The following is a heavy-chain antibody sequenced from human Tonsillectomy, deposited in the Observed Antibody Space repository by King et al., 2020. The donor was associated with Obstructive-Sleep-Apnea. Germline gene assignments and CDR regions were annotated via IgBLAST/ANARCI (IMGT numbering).Heavy chain of an antibody. J-gene: IGHJ6*02. CDR1: GFTFDDYT. Sequence: VQLVESGGVVVQPGESLRLSCAASGFTFDDYTMFWVRQAPGKGLEWVSLINWDGGSTYYTDSVRGRFTISRDNTKNSLYMEMNSLRTEDTAFYYCAKDRGDGYHLFNSMDVWGQGTTVTVSS. D-gene: IGHD5-24*01. V-gene: IGHV3-43*01. CDR3: AKDRGDGYHLFNSMDV. CDR2: INWDGGST.